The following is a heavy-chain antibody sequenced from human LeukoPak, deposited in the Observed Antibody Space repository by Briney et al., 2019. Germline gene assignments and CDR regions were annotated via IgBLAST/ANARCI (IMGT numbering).Heavy chain of an antibody. CDR2: IKKDGSEK. CDR3: ARGGSWGSFDY. J-gene: IGHJ4*02. D-gene: IGHD1-26*01. V-gene: IGHV3-7*01. Sequence: GGPLRLSCAASGFTSSNYCMSWVRQAPGKGLEWVANIKKDGSEKNYVDSVKGRFTISRDNAKNSLYLQVNSLRAEDTAVYYCARGGSWGSFDYWGQGTLVTVSS. CDR1: GFTSSNYC.